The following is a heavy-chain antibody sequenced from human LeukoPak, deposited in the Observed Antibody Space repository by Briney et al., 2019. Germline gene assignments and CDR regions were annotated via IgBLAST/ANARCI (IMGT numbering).Heavy chain of an antibody. V-gene: IGHV4-59*01. CDR3: ARHTGPLSMITT. CDR1: GDSISSDC. J-gene: IGHJ5*02. D-gene: IGHD3-22*01. Sequence: PSETLSLTCTVSGDSISSDCWSWIRQSPGKGLEWIGYINYSGSTNYSPSLKSRVTISVDTSKRHFSLKLTSVTAADTAVYNCARHTGPLSMITTWGQGTLVTVSS. CDR2: INYSGST.